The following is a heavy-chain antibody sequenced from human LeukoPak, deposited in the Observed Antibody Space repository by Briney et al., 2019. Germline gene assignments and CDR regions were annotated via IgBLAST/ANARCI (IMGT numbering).Heavy chain of an antibody. D-gene: IGHD6-13*01. V-gene: IGHV2-70*11. CDR3: ARILDSSSWYGQPYGMDV. CDR1: GFSLSTSGMC. Sequence: SGPTLVNPTQTLTLTCTFSGFSLSTSGMCVSWIRQPPGKALEWLARIDWDDDKYYSTSLKTRLTISKDTSKNQVVLTMTNMDPVDTATYYCARILDSSSWYGQPYGMDVWGQGTTVTVSS. CDR2: IDWDDDK. J-gene: IGHJ6*02.